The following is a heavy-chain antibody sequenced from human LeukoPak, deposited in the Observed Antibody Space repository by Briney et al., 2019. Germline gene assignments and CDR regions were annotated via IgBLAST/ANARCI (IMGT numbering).Heavy chain of an antibody. D-gene: IGHD1-26*01. CDR3: ARYGSYPEAFDY. CDR2: IRSSGNTI. Sequence: GGSLRLSCAASGFTFSSYNMNWVRQAPGKGLEWVSYIRSSGNTIYYADSVKGRFTISRDNAKNSVYLQMNSLRDEDTAVYYCARYGSYPEAFDYWGQGTLVTVSS. CDR1: GFTFSSYN. J-gene: IGHJ4*02. V-gene: IGHV3-48*02.